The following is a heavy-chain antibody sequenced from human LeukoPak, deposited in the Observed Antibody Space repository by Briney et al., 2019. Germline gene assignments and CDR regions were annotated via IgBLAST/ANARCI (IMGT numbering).Heavy chain of an antibody. CDR1: GFTFNTYW. V-gene: IGHV3-20*04. CDR2: ISRSGATT. J-gene: IGHJ4*02. CDR3: ARIDPVGRT. Sequence: GGSLRLSCAASGFTFNTYWMHWVRQPPGKGLQWVSGISRSGATTGYADSVKGRFTISRDNAKNFVYLQMDRLRAEDTALYYCARIDPVGRTWGQGTLVIVSA. D-gene: IGHD1-26*01.